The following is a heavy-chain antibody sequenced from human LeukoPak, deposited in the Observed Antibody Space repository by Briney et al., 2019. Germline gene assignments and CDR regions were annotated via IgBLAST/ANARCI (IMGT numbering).Heavy chain of an antibody. CDR1: GGSFSGYY. Sequence: SETLSLTCAVYGGSFSGYYWSWIRQPPGKGLEWIGEINHSGSTNYNPSLKSRVTISVDTSKNQFSLKLSSVTAADTAVYYCARAGRVGWFDPWGQGTLVTASS. J-gene: IGHJ5*02. CDR3: ARAGRVGWFDP. CDR2: INHSGST. V-gene: IGHV4-34*01. D-gene: IGHD2-15*01.